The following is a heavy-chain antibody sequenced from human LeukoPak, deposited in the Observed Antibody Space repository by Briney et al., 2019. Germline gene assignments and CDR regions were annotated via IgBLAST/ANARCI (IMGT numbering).Heavy chain of an antibody. CDR3: ARDLNY. Sequence: PGGSLRLSCAASRFTFSSYAMNWVRQAPGKGLEWVSYISSSSSTIYYADSVKGRFTISRDNAKNSLYLQMNSLRAEDTAVYYCARDLNYWGQGTLVTVSS. CDR1: RFTFSSYA. J-gene: IGHJ4*02. V-gene: IGHV3-48*01. CDR2: ISSSSSTI.